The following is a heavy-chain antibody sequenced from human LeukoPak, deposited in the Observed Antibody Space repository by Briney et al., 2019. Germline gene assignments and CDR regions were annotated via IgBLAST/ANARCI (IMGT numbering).Heavy chain of an antibody. D-gene: IGHD3-3*01. CDR1: GYTFTSYA. CDR2: INAGNGNT. J-gene: IGHJ5*02. V-gene: IGHV1-3*01. Sequence: ASVKVSCKASGYTFTSYAMHWVRQAPGQRLEWMGWINAGNGNTRYSQKFQGRVTITRDTSASTAYMELSSLRSEDTAVYYCARGDDFWSGYSPNWFDPWGQGTLVTVSS. CDR3: ARGDDFWSGYSPNWFDP.